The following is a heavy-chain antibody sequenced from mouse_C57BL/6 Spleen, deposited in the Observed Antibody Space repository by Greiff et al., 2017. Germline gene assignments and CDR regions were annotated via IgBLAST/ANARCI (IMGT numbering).Heavy chain of an antibody. CDR2: ISRGSSTI. D-gene: IGHD1-1*01. CDR3: AKRGYYYGSRPYAIDY. Sequence: EVQVVESGGGLVKPGGSLKLSCAASGFTFSDYGMHWVRQAPEQGLEWVAYISRGSSTIYYADKVKGRCTISRDNAKNTLFLQVTSLRSEDTAMYYCAKRGYYYGSRPYAIDYWGQGTSVTVSS. J-gene: IGHJ4*01. V-gene: IGHV5-17*01. CDR1: GFTFSDYG.